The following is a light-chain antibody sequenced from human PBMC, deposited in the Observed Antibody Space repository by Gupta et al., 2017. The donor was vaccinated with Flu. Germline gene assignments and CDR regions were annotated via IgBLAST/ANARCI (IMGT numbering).Light chain of an antibody. V-gene: IGKV1-5*03. CDR1: QSISSW. CDR2: KAS. CDR3: QQYNGYSHT. Sequence: DIQMTQSPFTLSAPVGDRVTITCRASQSISSWLAWYQQKPGKAPKLLIYKASSLESGVPSRFSGSGSGTEFTLTISSLQPDDFATYYCQQYNGYSHTFGQGTKLEIK. J-gene: IGKJ2*01.